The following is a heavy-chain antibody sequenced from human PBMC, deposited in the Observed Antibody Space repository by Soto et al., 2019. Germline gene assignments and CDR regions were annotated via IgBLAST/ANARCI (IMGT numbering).Heavy chain of an antibody. CDR2: INPNSGGT. CDR1: GYTFTGYY. V-gene: IGHV1-2*02. CDR3: ARPDSSGYYYVGDYFDY. D-gene: IGHD3-22*01. J-gene: IGHJ4*02. Sequence: QVQLVQSGAEVKKPGASVKVSCKASGYTFTGYYMHWVRQAPGQGLEWMGWINPNSGGTNYAQKLQGGVTMTRDTSISTAYMELSRLRSDDTAVYYCARPDSSGYYYVGDYFDYWGQGTLVTVSS.